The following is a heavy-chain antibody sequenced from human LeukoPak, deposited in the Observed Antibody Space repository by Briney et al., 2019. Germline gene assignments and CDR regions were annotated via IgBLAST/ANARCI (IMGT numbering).Heavy chain of an antibody. CDR1: GFTFSSYS. CDR3: AKRIATAGKHYFDN. Sequence: PGGSLRLSCAASGFTFSSYSMNWVRQAPGKRLEWVSYISSSSSTIHYADSVKGRFTISRDNAKNSLYLQMNSLRAEDTAVYYCAKRIATAGKHYFDNWGQGTLVTVSS. V-gene: IGHV3-48*01. CDR2: ISSSSSTI. D-gene: IGHD6-13*01. J-gene: IGHJ4*02.